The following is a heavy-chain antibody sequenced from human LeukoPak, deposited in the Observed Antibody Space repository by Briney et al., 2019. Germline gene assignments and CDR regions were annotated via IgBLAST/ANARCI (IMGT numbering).Heavy chain of an antibody. Sequence: SETLSLTCTVSGGSISSYYWSWIRQPPGKGLEWIGYIYYSGSTNYNPSLKSRVTISVDTSKNQFSLKLSSVTAADTAVYYCARDRLNYYDSSGYLWYFDLWGRGTLVTVSS. CDR3: ARDRLNYYDSSGYLWYFDL. J-gene: IGHJ2*01. V-gene: IGHV4-59*01. CDR2: IYYSGST. D-gene: IGHD3-22*01. CDR1: GGSISSYY.